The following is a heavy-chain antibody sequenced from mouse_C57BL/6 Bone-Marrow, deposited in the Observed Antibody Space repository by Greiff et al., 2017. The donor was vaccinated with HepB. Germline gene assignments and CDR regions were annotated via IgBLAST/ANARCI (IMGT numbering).Heavy chain of an antibody. Sequence: DVKLVESGGDLVKPGGSLKLSCAASGFTFSSYGMSWVRQTPDKRLEWVATISSGGSYTYYPDSVKGRFTISRDNAKNTLYLQMSSLKSEDTAMYYCARQDTTVVARGDYWGQGTSVTVSS. V-gene: IGHV5-6*02. CDR3: ARQDTTVVARGDY. J-gene: IGHJ4*01. CDR1: GFTFSSYG. CDR2: ISSGGSYT. D-gene: IGHD1-1*01.